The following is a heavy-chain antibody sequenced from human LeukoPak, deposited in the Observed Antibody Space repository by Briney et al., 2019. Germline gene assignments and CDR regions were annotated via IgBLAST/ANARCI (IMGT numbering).Heavy chain of an antibody. D-gene: IGHD3-9*01. Sequence: GASVKVSCKASGYTFTSYGISWARQAAGQGLEWMAWSSADNGNTNYAQTLQRRVTLTTDTSPSTAYMALRSLRSGDAAVYYCARVGLRYFDWLLPTFEYWGQGTLVTVSS. CDR1: GYTFTSYG. V-gene: IGHV1-18*04. J-gene: IGHJ4*02. CDR2: SSADNGNT. CDR3: ARVGLRYFDWLLPTFEY.